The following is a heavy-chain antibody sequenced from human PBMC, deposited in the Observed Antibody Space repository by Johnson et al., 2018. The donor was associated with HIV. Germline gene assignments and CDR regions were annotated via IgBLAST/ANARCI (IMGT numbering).Heavy chain of an antibody. CDR2: ISYSGSEK. CDR1: GFSFDSHA. V-gene: IGHV3-7*03. Sequence: EVLLLESGGGLVQPGGSLRLSCAASGFSFDSHAINWVRQAPGKGLQWVSAISYSGSEKYYVDSVKGRFTISRDNAKNSLYLQMNRLRAEDTAVYYCARVGYSSSWYGGYGAFDIWGQGTMVTVSS. D-gene: IGHD6-13*01. CDR3: ARVGYSSSWYGGYGAFDI. J-gene: IGHJ3*02.